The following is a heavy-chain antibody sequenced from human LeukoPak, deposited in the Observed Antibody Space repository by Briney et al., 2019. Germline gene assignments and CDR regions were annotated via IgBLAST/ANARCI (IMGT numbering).Heavy chain of an antibody. CDR1: GGSISSYY. CDR2: IYYSGST. D-gene: IGHD4-17*01. CDR3: ASLSYGDYESLAFDY. V-gene: IGHV4-59*08. J-gene: IGHJ4*02. Sequence: SETLSLTCTVSGGSISSYYWSWIRQPPGKGLEWIGYIYYSGSTNYNPSLKSRVTISVDTSKNQFSLKLSSVTAADTAVYYCASLSYGDYESLAFDYWGQGTLVTVSS.